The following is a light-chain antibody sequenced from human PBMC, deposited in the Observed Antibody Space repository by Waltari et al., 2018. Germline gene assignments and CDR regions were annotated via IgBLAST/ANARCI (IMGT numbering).Light chain of an antibody. CDR1: QSLLPRNGTNY. Sequence: DIVVTQSPLSLPVTPGEPVSISCRSSQSLLPRNGTNYLHWYLQKRGQSPQLLIYLGSNRASGVPDSFSGSGSGTDFTLRISRVEAEDVGVYYCMQSLQTLWTFGPGTKVEIK. J-gene: IGKJ1*01. CDR2: LGS. CDR3: MQSLQTLWT. V-gene: IGKV2-28*01.